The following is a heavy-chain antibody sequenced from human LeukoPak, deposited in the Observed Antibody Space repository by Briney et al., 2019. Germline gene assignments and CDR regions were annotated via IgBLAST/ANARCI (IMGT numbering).Heavy chain of an antibody. CDR1: AFIFTSYG. CDR3: AKDGYYFGSGSYGYYFDY. V-gene: IGHV3-30*18. Sequence: PGGSLRLSCAASAFIFTSYGMHWVRQAPGKGLEWVAVISYDGSKKYYADSVKGRFTISRNNSNNTLYLQMNSLRAEDTAVYYCAKDGYYFGSGSYGYYFDYWGQGTLVTVSS. D-gene: IGHD3-10*01. J-gene: IGHJ4*02. CDR2: ISYDGSKK.